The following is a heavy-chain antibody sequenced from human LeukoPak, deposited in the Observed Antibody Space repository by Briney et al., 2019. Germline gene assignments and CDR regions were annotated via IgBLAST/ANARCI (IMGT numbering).Heavy chain of an antibody. V-gene: IGHV3-7*03. CDR2: INQDGGER. D-gene: IGHD6-13*01. Sequence: GGSLRLSCAASRFTFSNYWMSWVRQAPGKGLEWVANINQDGGERYYVDSVKGRFTISRDNAKNSLYLQMNSLRAEDTAVYYCAKVEGYSSSWYGRGYFDYWGQGTLVTVSS. J-gene: IGHJ4*02. CDR1: RFTFSNYW. CDR3: AKVEGYSSSWYGRGYFDY.